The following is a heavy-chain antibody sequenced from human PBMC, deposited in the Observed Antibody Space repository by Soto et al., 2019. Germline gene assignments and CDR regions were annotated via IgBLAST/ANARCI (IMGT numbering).Heavy chain of an antibody. V-gene: IGHV3-74*01. Sequence: GGSLRLSCAASGFTFSSYWMHWVRQAPGKGLVWVSRINSDGSSTSYADSVKGRFTISRDNAKNTLYLKMNSLRAEDTAVYYCYVWGSYRLYYFDYWGQGTLVTVSS. J-gene: IGHJ4*02. CDR1: GFTFSSYW. CDR3: YVWGSYRLYYFDY. CDR2: INSDGSST. D-gene: IGHD3-16*02.